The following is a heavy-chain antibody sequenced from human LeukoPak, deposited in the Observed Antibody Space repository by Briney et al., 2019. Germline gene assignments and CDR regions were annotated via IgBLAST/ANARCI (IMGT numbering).Heavy chain of an antibody. CDR1: GFTFSSYA. V-gene: IGHV3-23*01. CDR3: AKDRARVTY. Sequence: GGSLRLSCAASGFTFSSYAMSWVRQAPGKGLEWVSSISGSGVSTFYADSVKGRFTISRDNSTNTLYLEMNSLRDEDAAVYYCAKDRARVTYWGQGTLVTVSS. J-gene: IGHJ4*02. D-gene: IGHD1-26*01. CDR2: ISGSGVST.